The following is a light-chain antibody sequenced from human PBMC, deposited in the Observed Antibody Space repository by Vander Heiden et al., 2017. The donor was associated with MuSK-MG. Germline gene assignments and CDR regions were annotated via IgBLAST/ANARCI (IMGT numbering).Light chain of an antibody. CDR2: QDT. V-gene: IGLV3-1*01. J-gene: IGLJ2*01. CDR3: QAWDSGTVI. Sequence: SSVLTQPPSVSVSPGQTAKITCSGNILGHKYASWYQQKPGQSPVLVMFQDTKRPSGIPERFSGSTSGNTATLTVSGTQPLDEADYYCQAWDSGTVIFGGGTKLTVL. CDR1: ILGHKY.